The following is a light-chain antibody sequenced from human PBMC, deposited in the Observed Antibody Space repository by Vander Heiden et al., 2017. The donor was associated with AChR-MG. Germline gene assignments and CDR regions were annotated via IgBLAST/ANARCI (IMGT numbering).Light chain of an antibody. Sequence: DIQMTQPPSSLSESVGDRVTITCQASQDISNYLNWYQQKPGKAPKLLIYDASNLETGVPSRFSGSGSGTDFTFTISSLQPEDIATYYCQQYDNLPSTFGQGTKLEIK. V-gene: IGKV1-33*01. CDR1: QDISNY. J-gene: IGKJ2*01. CDR3: QQYDNLPST. CDR2: DAS.